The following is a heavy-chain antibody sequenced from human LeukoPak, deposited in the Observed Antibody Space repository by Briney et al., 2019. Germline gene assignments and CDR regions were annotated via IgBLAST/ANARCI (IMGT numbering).Heavy chain of an antibody. Sequence: PGESLRLSCAASRFTVSSNYMSWVRQPPGKGLEWVSVIYSGGSTYYPNSVKGRFNISRDNSKNTLYLQMNSLRAEDTAVYYCAREGGTYYDILTGYYRRTHWYFDLWGRGTLVTVSS. CDR3: AREGGTYYDILTGYYRRTHWYFDL. CDR1: RFTVSSNY. CDR2: IYSGGST. J-gene: IGHJ2*01. D-gene: IGHD3-9*01. V-gene: IGHV3-66*01.